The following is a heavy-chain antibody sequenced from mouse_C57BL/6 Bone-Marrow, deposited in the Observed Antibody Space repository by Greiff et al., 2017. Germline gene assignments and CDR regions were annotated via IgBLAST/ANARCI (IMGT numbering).Heavy chain of an antibody. J-gene: IGHJ2*01. Sequence: QVQLQQSGPELVKPGASVKISCKASGYAFSSSWMNWVKQRPGKGLEWIGRIYPGDGDTNYNGKFKGKATLTADKSSSTAYMHLSSLTSEDSAVYFCARPYYYGSSFFDYWGQGTTLTVSS. CDR2: IYPGDGDT. D-gene: IGHD1-1*01. CDR3: ARPYYYGSSFFDY. CDR1: GYAFSSSW. V-gene: IGHV1-82*01.